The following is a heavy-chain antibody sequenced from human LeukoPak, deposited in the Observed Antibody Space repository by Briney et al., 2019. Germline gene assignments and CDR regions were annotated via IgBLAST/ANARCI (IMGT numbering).Heavy chain of an antibody. CDR1: GGSISSSSYY. CDR2: IYYSGST. J-gene: IGHJ4*02. V-gene: IGHV4-39*01. CDR3: ARRGYYGSGSFDY. Sequence: SETLSLTCPVSGGSISSSSYYWGWIRQPPGKGLEWIGSIYYSGSTYYNPSLKSRVTISVDTSKNQFSLKLSSVTAADTAVYYCARRGYYGSGSFDYWGQGTLVTVSS. D-gene: IGHD3-10*01.